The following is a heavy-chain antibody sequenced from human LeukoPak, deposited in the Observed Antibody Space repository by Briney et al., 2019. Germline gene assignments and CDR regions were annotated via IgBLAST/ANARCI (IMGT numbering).Heavy chain of an antibody. V-gene: IGHV3-23*01. Sequence: PGGSLRLSCAASGFTFKTHAMSWVRQAPGKGLEWVSRIDDSGVIRSYADSVKGRFTISRDNSKMTLTLQMNSLRAEDTAVYYCARGPLIAAAGTWWGQGTLVTVSS. CDR2: IDDSGVIR. J-gene: IGHJ4*02. CDR3: ARGPLIAAAGTW. CDR1: GFTFKTHA. D-gene: IGHD6-13*01.